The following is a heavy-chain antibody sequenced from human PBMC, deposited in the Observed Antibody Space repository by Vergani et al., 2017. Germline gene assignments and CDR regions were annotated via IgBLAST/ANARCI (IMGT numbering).Heavy chain of an antibody. Sequence: QVQLQESGPGLVKPSQTLSLTCTVSGGSISSGGYYWSWIRQHPGKGLEWIGYIYYSGNTYYNPSLKSRVTISVDTSKNLISLKLNSVTAADTALYYCARHGGSGNFYHLFDSWGQGTLLTVSS. CDR3: ARHGGSGNFYHLFDS. J-gene: IGHJ4*02. V-gene: IGHV4-31*03. D-gene: IGHD3-10*01. CDR2: IYYSGNT. CDR1: GGSISSGGYY.